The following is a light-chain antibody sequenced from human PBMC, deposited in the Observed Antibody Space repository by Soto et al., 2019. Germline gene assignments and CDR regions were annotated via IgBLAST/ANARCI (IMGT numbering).Light chain of an antibody. J-gene: IGLJ2*01. Sequence: QSVLTQPPSASDSLGASVTLTCTLSSGYSNYKVDWYQQRPGKGPRFVMRVGTGGIMGSKGDGIPDRFSVLGSGLNRYLTIKNIQEEDESDYHCGADHGSGSIFVYVVFGGGTKLTVL. CDR1: SGYSNYK. CDR3: GADHGSGSIFVYVV. CDR2: VGTGGIMG. V-gene: IGLV9-49*01.